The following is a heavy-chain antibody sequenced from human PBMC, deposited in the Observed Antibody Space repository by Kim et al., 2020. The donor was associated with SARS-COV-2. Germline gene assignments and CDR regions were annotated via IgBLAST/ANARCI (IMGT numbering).Heavy chain of an antibody. CDR2: FFYSGST. J-gene: IGHJ6*02. CDR3: ARANIYSYFYALDV. CDR1: GGSISSSSYY. V-gene: IGHV4-39*01. Sequence: SETLSLTCTVSGGSISSSSYYWGWVRQPPGKGLEWIARFFYSGSTYYNPSLKSRVTISVDTSKNQFSLELSFVTAADTALYYCARANIYSYFYALDVWG.